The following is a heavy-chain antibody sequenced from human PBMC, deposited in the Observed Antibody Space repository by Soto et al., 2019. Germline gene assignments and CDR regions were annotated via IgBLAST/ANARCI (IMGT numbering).Heavy chain of an antibody. Sequence: GGSLRLSCAASGFTFSSYSMNWVRQAPGKGLEWVSYISSSSSTIYYADSVKGRFTISRDNAKNSLYLQMNSLRAEDTAVYYCARTRAARLYYFDYWGQGTLVTVSS. D-gene: IGHD6-6*01. CDR1: GFTFSSYS. CDR3: ARTRAARLYYFDY. V-gene: IGHV3-48*01. CDR2: ISSSSSTI. J-gene: IGHJ4*02.